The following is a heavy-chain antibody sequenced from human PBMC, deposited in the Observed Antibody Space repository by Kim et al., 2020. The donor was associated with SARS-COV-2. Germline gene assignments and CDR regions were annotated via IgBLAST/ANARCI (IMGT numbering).Heavy chain of an antibody. J-gene: IGHJ6*02. CDR2: ISGGGDYI. CDR1: GLIFSKSN. D-gene: IGHD3-10*01. CDR3: ATVKDNSYYGMDV. V-gene: IGHV3-21*01. Sequence: GGSLRLSCVASGLIFSKSNMIWVRQTPGKGLQWVSFISGGGDYIYYAPSVNGRFTISRDNAKNSVSLHMNGLRAEDTAVYYCATVKDNSYYGMDVWGQGTTV.